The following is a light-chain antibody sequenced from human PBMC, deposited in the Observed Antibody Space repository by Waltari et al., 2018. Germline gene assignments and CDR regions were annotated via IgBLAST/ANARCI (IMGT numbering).Light chain of an antibody. CDR1: GSAIGGFNY. Sequence: QSALTQPASVSGSPGQSINIPCSGTGSAIGGFNYVSWYQQRPGKAPKLLIYGVSQRPSGVSERFSGSKSGNRASLTISGLQAEDDSDYYCCSYTTTTTWVFGGGTKLTVL. J-gene: IGLJ3*02. CDR2: GVS. V-gene: IGLV2-14*03. CDR3: CSYTTTTTWV.